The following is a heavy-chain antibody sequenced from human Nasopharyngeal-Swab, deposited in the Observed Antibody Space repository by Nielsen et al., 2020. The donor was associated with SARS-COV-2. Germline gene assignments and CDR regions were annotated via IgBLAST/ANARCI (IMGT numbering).Heavy chain of an antibody. V-gene: IGHV3-53*01. D-gene: IGHD7-27*01. CDR3: AREAPGALGYYFDY. J-gene: IGHJ4*02. Sequence: GESLKISCAASGSTVSSNYMSWVRQAPGKGLEWVSVIYSGGSTFYADSVKGRFTISRDNSKNTLYLQMNSLRAEDTAVYYCAREAPGALGYYFDYWGQGTLVTVSS. CDR1: GSTVSSNY. CDR2: IYSGGST.